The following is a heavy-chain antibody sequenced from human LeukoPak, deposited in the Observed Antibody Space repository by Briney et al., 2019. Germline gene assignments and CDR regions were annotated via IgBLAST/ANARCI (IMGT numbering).Heavy chain of an antibody. V-gene: IGHV1-24*01. J-gene: IGHJ4*02. D-gene: IGHD2-2*01. Sequence: GASVKVSCKVSGYTLTELSIHWVRQAPGKGLEWMGGFDPEDGETIYAQKFQGRVTMTEDTSTDTAYMELSSLRSEDTAVYYCARMLCSSTSCYPRPGDYFDYWGQGTLVTVSS. CDR3: ARMLCSSTSCYPRPGDYFDY. CDR2: FDPEDGET. CDR1: GYTLTELS.